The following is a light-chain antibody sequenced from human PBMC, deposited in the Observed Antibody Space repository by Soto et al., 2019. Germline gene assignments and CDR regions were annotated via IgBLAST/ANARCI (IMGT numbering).Light chain of an antibody. CDR2: DNT. J-gene: IGLJ3*02. CDR3: GTWDSSLSAWV. Sequence: QSVLTQPPSVSAAPGQKVAISCSGSSSNIGNSYVSWYQQLPGTAPKLLIYDNTQRPSEIPDRFSGSKSGTSATLGITGLQTGDEADYYCGTWDSSLSAWVFGGGTKLTVL. CDR1: SSNIGNSY. V-gene: IGLV1-51*01.